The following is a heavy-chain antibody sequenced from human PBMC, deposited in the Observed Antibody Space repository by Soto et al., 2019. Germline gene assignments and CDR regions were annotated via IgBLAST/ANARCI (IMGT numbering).Heavy chain of an antibody. D-gene: IGHD5-18*01. V-gene: IGHV4-39*01. J-gene: IGHJ4*02. CDR3: ARHSGDTAMVYFDY. CDR2: IYYSGST. CDR1: GGSISSSSYY. Sequence: SATLSLTCTVSGGSISSSSYYWVWIRQPPGKGLEWIGSIYYSGSTYYNPSLKSRVTISVDTSKDQFSLKLSSVTAADTAVYYCARHSGDTAMVYFDYWGQGTLVTVSS.